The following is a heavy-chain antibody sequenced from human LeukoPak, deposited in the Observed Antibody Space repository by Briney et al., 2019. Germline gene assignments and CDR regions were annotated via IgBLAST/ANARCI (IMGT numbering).Heavy chain of an antibody. CDR2: IYYSGST. Sequence: KPSETLSLTCTISGGSITSYHWSWIRQPPGKGLEWIGYIYYSGSTNYNPSLKSRVTISVDTSKNQFSLKLSSVTAADTAVYYCARDQAYYGSGSYYYYYMDVWGKGTTVTVSS. J-gene: IGHJ6*03. D-gene: IGHD3-10*01. CDR3: ARDQAYYGSGSYYYYYMDV. V-gene: IGHV4-59*01. CDR1: GGSITSYH.